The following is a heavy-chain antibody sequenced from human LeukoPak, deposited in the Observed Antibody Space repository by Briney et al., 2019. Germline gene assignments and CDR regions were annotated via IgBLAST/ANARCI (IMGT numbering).Heavy chain of an antibody. CDR1: GYTFTDYF. J-gene: IGHJ4*02. Sequence: SVTVSCKASGYTFTDYFMHWVRPAPGQGLEWMGWINTYNGGTNYARKFQGRVTMTRDTSFKTPYMELSRLTSDDTAVYSCATAGATVLTPSGYWGQGTLVTVSS. V-gene: IGHV1-2*02. CDR3: ATAGATVLTPSGY. CDR2: INTYNGGT. D-gene: IGHD4-23*01.